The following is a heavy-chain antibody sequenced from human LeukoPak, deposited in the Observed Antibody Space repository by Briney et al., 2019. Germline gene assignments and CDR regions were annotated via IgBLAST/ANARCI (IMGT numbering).Heavy chain of an antibody. D-gene: IGHD6-19*01. CDR3: ARARMAWLDDAFDI. V-gene: IGHV1-18*01. Sequence: ASVKVSCKASGYTFTSYGISWVRQAPGQGLEWMGWISAYNGNTNYAQKLQGRVTMTRDTSISTAYMELSRLRSDDTAVYYCARARMAWLDDAFDIWGQGTMVTVSS. J-gene: IGHJ3*02. CDR1: GYTFTSYG. CDR2: ISAYNGNT.